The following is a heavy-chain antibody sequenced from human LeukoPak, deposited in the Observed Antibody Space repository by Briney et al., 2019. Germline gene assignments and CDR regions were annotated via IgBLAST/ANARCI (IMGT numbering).Heavy chain of an antibody. Sequence: ASVKVSCKASGGTFSSYAISWVRQAPGQGLEWMGGIIPIFGTANYAQKFQGRVTITADESTSTAYMELSSLRSEDTAVYYCARAIAVAGHFDCWGQGTLVTVSS. CDR1: GGTFSSYA. V-gene: IGHV1-69*13. J-gene: IGHJ4*02. D-gene: IGHD6-19*01. CDR3: ARAIAVAGHFDC. CDR2: IIPIFGTA.